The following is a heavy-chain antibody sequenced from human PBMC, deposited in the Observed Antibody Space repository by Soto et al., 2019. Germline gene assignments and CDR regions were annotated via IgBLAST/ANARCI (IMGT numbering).Heavy chain of an antibody. CDR1: GGSISSYY. CDR3: ARVWGGAFDI. CDR2: IYYSGST. V-gene: IGHV4-59*01. Sequence: QVQLQESGPGLVKPSETLSLTCTVSGGSISSYYWSCFRQHPGKGLEWIGYIYYSGSTNYNPSLKSRVTISVDTSKNQFSLKLSSVTVEDTAVYYCARVWGGAFDIWGQGTMVTVSS. J-gene: IGHJ3*02. D-gene: IGHD3-10*01.